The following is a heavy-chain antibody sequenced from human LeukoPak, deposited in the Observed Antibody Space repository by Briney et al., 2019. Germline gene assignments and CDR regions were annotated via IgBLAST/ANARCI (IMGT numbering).Heavy chain of an antibody. Sequence: GGSLRLSCTASGFTFGDYAMNWVRQAPGKGLEWVSSISSSSSYIYYADSVKGRFTISRDNSKNTLYLQMNSLRAEDTAVYYCAKEGYSYGNFDYWGQGTLVTVSS. CDR1: GFTFGDYA. CDR2: ISSSSSYI. J-gene: IGHJ4*02. D-gene: IGHD5-18*01. V-gene: IGHV3-23*01. CDR3: AKEGYSYGNFDY.